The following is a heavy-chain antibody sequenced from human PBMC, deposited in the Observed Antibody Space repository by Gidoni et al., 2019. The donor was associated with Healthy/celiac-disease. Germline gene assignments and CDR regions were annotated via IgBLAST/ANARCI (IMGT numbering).Heavy chain of an antibody. J-gene: IGHJ3*02. Sequence: SWIRQPPGKGLEWIGYIYYSGSTNYNPSLKSRVTISVDTSKNQFSLKLSSATAADTAVYYCASGASLLRDDDAFDIWGQGTMVTVSS. CDR2: IYYSGST. D-gene: IGHD1-26*01. V-gene: IGHV4-59*01. CDR3: ASGASLLRDDDAFDI.